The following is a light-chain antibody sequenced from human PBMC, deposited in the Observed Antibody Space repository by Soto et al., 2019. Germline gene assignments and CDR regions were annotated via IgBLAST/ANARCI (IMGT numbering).Light chain of an antibody. J-gene: IGKJ1*01. CDR2: DAS. Sequence: EIVMTHAPATLSVSPGKRATLSCRASQSVINNLAWYQQKPGQAPRLLIYDASNRATGVPARFTGSGSETEFTLTISSLQSEDFAVYYCQQYNNWWTFGQGTKVDIK. CDR1: QSVINN. CDR3: QQYNNWWT. V-gene: IGKV3D-15*01.